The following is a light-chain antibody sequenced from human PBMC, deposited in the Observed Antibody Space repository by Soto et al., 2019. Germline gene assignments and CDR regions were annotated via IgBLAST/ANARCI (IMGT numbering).Light chain of an antibody. CDR1: QSVSSSY. Sequence: EIVLTQSPGTLSLSPGERATLSCRASQSVSSSYLAWYQQKPGQAPRLLIYGASSRATGIPDRFSGSGSATDFPLTISRLEPEYFAVYYCQQSGSSPPRSDSFGPGTKLAIK. CDR3: QQSGSSPPRSDS. CDR2: GAS. J-gene: IGKJ2*01. V-gene: IGKV3-20*01.